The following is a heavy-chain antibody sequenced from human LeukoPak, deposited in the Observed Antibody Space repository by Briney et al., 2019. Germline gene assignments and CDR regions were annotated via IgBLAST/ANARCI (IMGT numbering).Heavy chain of an antibody. CDR3: ARVSVGPWLALDY. Sequence: SETLSLTCTVSGGSISSYYWSWIRQPPGKGLEWIGEINHSGSTNYNPSLKSRVTISVDTSKNQFSLKLSSVTAADTAVYYCARVSVGPWLALDYWGQGTLVTVSS. V-gene: IGHV4-34*01. CDR1: GGSISSYY. J-gene: IGHJ4*02. D-gene: IGHD6-19*01. CDR2: INHSGST.